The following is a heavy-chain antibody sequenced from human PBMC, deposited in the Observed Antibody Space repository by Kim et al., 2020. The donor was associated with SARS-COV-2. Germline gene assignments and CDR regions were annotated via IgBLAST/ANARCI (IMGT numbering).Heavy chain of an antibody. Sequence: GGSLRLSCVASGFTFSSYWMHWVRQVPGKGLVWVSRINSDGSSTSYADSVKGRFTISRDNAKNTLYLQMNSLRAEDTAVYYCARSSGGRMMDYYYGMDVWGQGTTVTVSS. D-gene: IGHD2-15*01. CDR3: ARSSGGRMMDYYYGMDV. CDR2: INSDGSST. J-gene: IGHJ6*02. V-gene: IGHV3-74*01. CDR1: GFTFSSYW.